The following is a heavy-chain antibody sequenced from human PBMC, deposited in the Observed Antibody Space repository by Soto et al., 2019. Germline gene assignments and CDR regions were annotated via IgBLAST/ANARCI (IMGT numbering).Heavy chain of an antibody. CDR3: AKEAPGGWHFFDT. Sequence: GSLRRPCSASGFTFRVYGMHWVRQAPGKGLEWVADISYDGNKKYYTDSVKGRFTISRDNSKNTLYLQMNSLRTEDTALYYCAKEAPGGWHFFDTWGQGTLVTVYS. CDR2: ISYDGNKK. D-gene: IGHD5-12*01. J-gene: IGHJ4*02. V-gene: IGHV3-30*18. CDR1: GFTFRVYG.